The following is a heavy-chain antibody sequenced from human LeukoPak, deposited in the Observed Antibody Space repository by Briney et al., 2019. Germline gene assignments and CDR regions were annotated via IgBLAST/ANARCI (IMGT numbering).Heavy chain of an antibody. J-gene: IGHJ5*02. CDR2: IYYSGST. CDR3: ARHVDGPYYDSSGPGFDP. D-gene: IGHD3-22*01. CDR1: GGSISSYY. Sequence: SETLSLTCTVSGGSISSYYWSWIRQPPGKGLEWIGYIYYSGSTNYNPSLKSRVTISVDTSKNQFSLKLSSVTAADTAVYYCARHVDGPYYDSSGPGFDPWGQGTLVTVSS. V-gene: IGHV4-59*08.